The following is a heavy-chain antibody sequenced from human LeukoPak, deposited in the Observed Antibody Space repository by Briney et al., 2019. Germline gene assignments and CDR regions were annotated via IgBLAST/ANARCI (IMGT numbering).Heavy chain of an antibody. CDR1: GFIFEDYA. J-gene: IGHJ4*02. V-gene: IGHV3-23*01. CDR3: AKVGDYVWGESPFDY. CDR2: ISGSGGST. Sequence: PGRSLRLSCAASGFIFEDYAMHWVRQAPGKGLEWVSGISGSGGSTYYADSVKGRFTISRDNSKNTLYLQMNSLRAEDTAVYYCAKVGDYVWGESPFDYWGQGTLVTVSS. D-gene: IGHD3-16*01.